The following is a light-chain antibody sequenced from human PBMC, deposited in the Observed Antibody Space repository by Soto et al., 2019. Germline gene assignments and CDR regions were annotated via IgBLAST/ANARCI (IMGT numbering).Light chain of an antibody. CDR3: QQFNSYPRT. J-gene: IGKJ1*01. V-gene: IGKV1-39*01. CDR1: QNINNY. CDR2: AAS. Sequence: DIQMTQSPSSLSASVGDRVTITCRASQNINNYLNWYQQKPGKAPNLLIYAASILESGVPSRFSGSGSGTDFTLTISSLQPEDFATYYCQQFNSYPRTFGQGTKVDIK.